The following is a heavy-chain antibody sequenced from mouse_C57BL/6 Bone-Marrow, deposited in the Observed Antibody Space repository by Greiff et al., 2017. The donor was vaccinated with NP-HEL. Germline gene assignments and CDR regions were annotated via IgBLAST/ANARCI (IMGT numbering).Heavy chain of an antibody. CDR3: AREDYVSSYFAY. J-gene: IGHJ3*01. CDR1: GYSITSGYD. V-gene: IGHV3-1*01. D-gene: IGHD1-1*01. Sequence: EVKLMESGPGMVKPSQSLSLTCTVTGYSITSGYDWHWIRHFPGNKLEWMGYIRYSGSTNYNPSLKSRITITHDTSKNHFFLKLNSVATEDTATYYCAREDYVSSYFAYWGQGTLVTVSA. CDR2: IRYSGST.